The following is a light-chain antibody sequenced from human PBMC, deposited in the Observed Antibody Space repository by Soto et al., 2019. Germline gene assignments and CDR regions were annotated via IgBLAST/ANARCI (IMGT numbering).Light chain of an antibody. CDR1: SSDVGGYNY. Sequence: QSVLTQPASVSGSPGQSITISCTGTSSDVGGYNYVSWYQQHPGKAPKLIIYDVNKRPSGVPDRFSGSKSGNTASLTVSGLQPDDEADYYCSSYAGSNFNVFGIGTKVTVL. V-gene: IGLV2-8*01. CDR3: SSYAGSNFNV. CDR2: DVN. J-gene: IGLJ1*01.